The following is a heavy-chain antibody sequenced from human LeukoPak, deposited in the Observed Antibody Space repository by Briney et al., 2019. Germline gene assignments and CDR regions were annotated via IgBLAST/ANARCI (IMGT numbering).Heavy chain of an antibody. D-gene: IGHD6-13*01. CDR2: ISGSGRRT. V-gene: IGHV3-23*01. CDR1: GFTFSSYA. CDR3: ARVRVGIAAAGALDY. Sequence: GGSLRLSCAASGFTFSSYAMSWVRQAPGKGLEWVSVISGSGRRTSYADSVKGRFTISRDNSKNTLYLQMNSLRAEDTAVYCCARVRVGIAAAGALDYWGQGTLVTVSS. J-gene: IGHJ4*02.